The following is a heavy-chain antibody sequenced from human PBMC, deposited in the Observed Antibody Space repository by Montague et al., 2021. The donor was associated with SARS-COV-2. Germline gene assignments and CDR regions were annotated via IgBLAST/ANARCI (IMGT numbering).Heavy chain of an antibody. CDR3: ARSESPSYSSSPFDY. V-gene: IGHV4-31*03. CDR1: GGSITSGGYY. J-gene: IGHJ4*02. D-gene: IGHD6-13*01. Sequence: TLSLTCIVSGGSITSGGYYWSWIRQHPGKGLEWIGYIYYSGSTYYNPSLKSRLSISLDTSKNHFSLRLSSVTAADTAVYYCARSESPSYSSSPFDYWGQGTLVTVSS. CDR2: IYYSGST.